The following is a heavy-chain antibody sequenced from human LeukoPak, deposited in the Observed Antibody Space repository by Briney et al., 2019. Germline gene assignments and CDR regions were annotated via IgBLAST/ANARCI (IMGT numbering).Heavy chain of an antibody. V-gene: IGHV3-30*03. CDR2: ISYDGSNK. Sequence: PGRSLRLSCAASGFTFSSYGMHWVRQAPGKGLEWVAVISYDGSNKYYADSVKGRFTISSDNSKNTLYLQMNSLRAEDTAVYYCARDGLAMIVGYYYYMDVWGKGTTVTVSS. D-gene: IGHD3-22*01. CDR3: ARDGLAMIVGYYYYMDV. CDR1: GFTFSSYG. J-gene: IGHJ6*03.